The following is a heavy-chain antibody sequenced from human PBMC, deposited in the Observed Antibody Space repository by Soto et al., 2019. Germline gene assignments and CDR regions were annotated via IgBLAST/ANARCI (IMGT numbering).Heavy chain of an antibody. J-gene: IGHJ4*02. D-gene: IGHD3-3*01. CDR1: GGSISGSY. CDR3: ARHYDFWSGYYDY. CDR2: IYYTGST. V-gene: IGHV4-59*01. Sequence: SETLSLTCTVSGGSISGSYWIWIRQPPGKALEWIGYIYYTGSTSYNPSLKSRVIISEDTSKNQFSLKLSSVTAADTAVYYCARHYDFWSGYYDYWGQGTLVTVSS.